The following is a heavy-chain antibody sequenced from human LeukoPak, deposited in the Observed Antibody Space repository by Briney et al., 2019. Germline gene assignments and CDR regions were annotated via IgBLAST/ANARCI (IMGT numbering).Heavy chain of an antibody. D-gene: IGHD2-21*02. V-gene: IGHV4-34*01. J-gene: IGHJ5*02. Sequence: SETLSLTCAVYGGSFSGYYWSWIRQPPGKGLEWIGEISHSGSTNYNPSLKSRVTISVDTSKNQFSLNLNSVTAADTAVYYCARGGVVVVTAPRRFDPWGQGTLVTVSS. CDR1: GGSFSGYY. CDR2: ISHSGST. CDR3: ARGGVVVVTAPRRFDP.